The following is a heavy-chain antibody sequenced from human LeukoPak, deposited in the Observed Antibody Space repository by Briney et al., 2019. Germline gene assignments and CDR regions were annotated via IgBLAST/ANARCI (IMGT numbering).Heavy chain of an antibody. J-gene: IGHJ2*01. V-gene: IGHV1-2*02. CDR2: INPNSGAT. CDR3: ARHPGKVTNDWYFDL. Sequence: ASVKVSCKASGYTFTGYYIHWVRQAPGQGLEWMAWINPNSGATNYAQKFQGRVTMTRDTSISIAYMELSRLTSDDTAVYYCARHPGKVTNDWYFDLWGRGTLVTVSS. D-gene: IGHD4-23*01. CDR1: GYTFTGYY.